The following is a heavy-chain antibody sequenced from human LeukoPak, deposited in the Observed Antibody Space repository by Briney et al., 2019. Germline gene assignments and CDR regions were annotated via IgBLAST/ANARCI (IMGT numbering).Heavy chain of an antibody. J-gene: IGHJ4*02. V-gene: IGHV3-30*02. D-gene: IGHD5-18*01. CDR3: ARGRGYTDF. CDR1: GFIFSNYG. CDR2: IRYDASDK. Sequence: GGSLKLSCAASGFIFSNYGIHWVRQAPGKGLEWVAFIRYDASDKYYADSVKGRFTISRDNSKNKVYLQMNSLRAEDTAVYYCARGRGYTDFWGQGTLVTVSS.